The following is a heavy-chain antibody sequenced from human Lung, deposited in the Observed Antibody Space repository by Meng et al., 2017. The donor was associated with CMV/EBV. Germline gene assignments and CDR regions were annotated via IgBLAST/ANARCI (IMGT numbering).Heavy chain of an antibody. CDR2: IYHSGST. J-gene: IGHJ4*02. CDR1: GGSISSSNW. V-gene: IGHV4-4*02. Sequence: VQLQGPGPGLVKPSGTPSLTCAVSGGSISSSNWWSWVRQPPGKGLEWIGEIYHSGSTNYNPSLKSRVTISVDKSKNQFSLKLSSVTAADTAVYYCASFPPPGKQWLVTDYWGQGTLVTVSS. CDR3: ASFPPPGKQWLVTDY. D-gene: IGHD6-19*01.